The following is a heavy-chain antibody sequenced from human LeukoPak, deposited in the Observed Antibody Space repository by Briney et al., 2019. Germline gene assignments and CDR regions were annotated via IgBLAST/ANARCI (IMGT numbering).Heavy chain of an antibody. CDR3: ASNAGYSCGWYAIDGFDI. V-gene: IGHV1-24*01. J-gene: IGHJ3*02. CDR1: GYTLTELS. Sequence: GASVKVSCKVSGYTLTELSMHWLRQAPGKGLEWMGGFYPEDGETIYAQKFQDRVTMTEDTSIDTDYVELSSLRSEDTAVYYCASNAGYSCGWYAIDGFDIWGQGTMVTVSS. D-gene: IGHD6-19*01. CDR2: FYPEDGET.